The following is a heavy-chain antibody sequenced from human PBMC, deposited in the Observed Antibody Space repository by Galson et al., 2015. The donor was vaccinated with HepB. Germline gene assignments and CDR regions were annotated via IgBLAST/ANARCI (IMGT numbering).Heavy chain of an antibody. CDR3: ARLPEATVVTPPFVY. V-gene: IGHV3-30*04. CDR2: ISYDGSNK. Sequence: SLRLSCAASGFTFSSYAMHWVRQAPGKGLEWVAVISYDGSNKYYADSVKGRFTISRDNSKNTLYLQMNSLRAEDTAVYYCARLPEATVVTPPFVYWGQGTLVTVSS. CDR1: GFTFSSYA. D-gene: IGHD4-23*01. J-gene: IGHJ4*02.